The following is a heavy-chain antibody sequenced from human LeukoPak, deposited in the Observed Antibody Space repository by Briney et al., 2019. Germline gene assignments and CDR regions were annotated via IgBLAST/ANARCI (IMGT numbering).Heavy chain of an antibody. CDR1: GGSFSNNY. D-gene: IGHD3-9*01. CDR2: IYYSGST. CDR3: ARRIGDYDILTGYRDHWFDP. J-gene: IGHJ5*02. Sequence: SETLSLTCTVSGGSFSNNYWGWIRQPPGKGLEWIGSIYYSGSTYYNPSLKSRVTISVDTSKNQFSLKLSSVTAADTAVYYCARRIGDYDILTGYRDHWFDPWGQGTLVTVSS. V-gene: IGHV4-39*01.